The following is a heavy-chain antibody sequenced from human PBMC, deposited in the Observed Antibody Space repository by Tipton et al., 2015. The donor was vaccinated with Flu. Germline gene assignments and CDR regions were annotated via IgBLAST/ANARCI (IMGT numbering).Heavy chain of an antibody. Sequence: SLRLSCAASGFTFSRYAMSWVRQAPGKGLVYVSRIDNDGSHTIYGDSVKGRFTISRDNAKNTLYLQMNSLRAEDTAVYHCARVRSGSYYVDSWGQGTLVTVSS. J-gene: IGHJ4*02. CDR3: ARVRSGSYYVDS. CDR1: GFTFSRYA. D-gene: IGHD1-26*01. CDR2: IDNDGSHT. V-gene: IGHV3-74*01.